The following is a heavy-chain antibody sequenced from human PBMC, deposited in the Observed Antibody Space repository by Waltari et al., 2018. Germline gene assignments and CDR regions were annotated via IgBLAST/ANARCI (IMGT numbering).Heavy chain of an antibody. Sequence: VQLVQSGSDLNNPGSSMNVSCKASGYTFPSYARIWLRQAPAQGLEWVGWIRNNAGNPKYAEGLTGRFVFSLDTSVSTAYLQMNSLKDEDTAVYYCARYRSLGGLLDTSDYWGQGTLVTVSS. D-gene: IGHD3-16*01. CDR2: IRNNAGNP. V-gene: IGHV7-4-1*02. CDR3: ARYRSLGGLLDTSDY. CDR1: GYTFPSYA. J-gene: IGHJ4*02.